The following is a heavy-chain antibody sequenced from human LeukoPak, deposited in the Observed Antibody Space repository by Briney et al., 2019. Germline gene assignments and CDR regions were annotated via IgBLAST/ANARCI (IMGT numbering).Heavy chain of an antibody. V-gene: IGHV1-69*06. CDR3: ASPGYSSSPRGYYGMDV. D-gene: IGHD6-19*01. Sequence: PVASVKVSCKASGGTFSSYAISWVRQAPGQGLEWMGGIIPIFGTANYAQKFQGRVTITADKSTSTAYMELSSLRSEDTAVSYCASPGYSSSPRGYYGMDVWGQGTTVTVSS. CDR2: IIPIFGTA. CDR1: GGTFSSYA. J-gene: IGHJ6*02.